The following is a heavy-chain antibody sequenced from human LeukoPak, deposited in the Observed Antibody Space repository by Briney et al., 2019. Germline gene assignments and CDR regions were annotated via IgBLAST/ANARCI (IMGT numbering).Heavy chain of an antibody. Sequence: GGSLRLSCAASGFTFDDYGMSWVRQAPGKGLEWVSGINWNGGSTGYADSVKGRFTTSRDNAKNTLYLQMNSLRAGDTAMYYCARGMRYSTGWYYFDSWGQGTLVTVSS. J-gene: IGHJ4*02. V-gene: IGHV3-20*04. CDR3: ARGMRYSTGWYYFDS. CDR1: GFTFDDYG. CDR2: INWNGGST. D-gene: IGHD6-19*01.